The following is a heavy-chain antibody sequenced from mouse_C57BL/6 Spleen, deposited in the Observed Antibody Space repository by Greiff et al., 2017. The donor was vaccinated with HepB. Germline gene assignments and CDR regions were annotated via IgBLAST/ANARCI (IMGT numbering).Heavy chain of an antibody. CDR2: IYPGGGYT. J-gene: IGHJ4*01. V-gene: IGHV1-63*01. CDR3: ARGRRTAQATYAMDY. D-gene: IGHD3-2*02. CDR1: GYTFTNYW. Sequence: VKLMESGAELVRPGTSVKMSCKASGYTFTNYWIGWAKQRPGHGLEWIGDIYPGGGYTNYNEKFKGKATLTADKSSSTAYMQFSSLTSEDSAIYYGARGRRTAQATYAMDYWGQGTSVTVSS.